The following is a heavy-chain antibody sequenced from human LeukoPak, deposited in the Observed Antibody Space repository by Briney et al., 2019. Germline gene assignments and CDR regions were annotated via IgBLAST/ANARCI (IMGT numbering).Heavy chain of an antibody. V-gene: IGHV4-59*01. CDR2: IYYSGST. Sequence: SETLSLTCTVSGGSISSYYWSWIRQPPGKGLEWIGYIYYSGSTNYNPSLKSRVTISVDTSKNQFSLKLSSVTAADTAVYYCAREDYYGSSGLDYWGQGTLVTVSS. CDR3: AREDYYGSSGLDY. CDR1: GGSISSYY. D-gene: IGHD3-22*01. J-gene: IGHJ4*02.